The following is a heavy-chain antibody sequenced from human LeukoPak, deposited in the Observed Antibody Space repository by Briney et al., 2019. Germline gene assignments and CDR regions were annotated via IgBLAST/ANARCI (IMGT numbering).Heavy chain of an antibody. CDR3: ARDLLAGTGDP. V-gene: IGHV3-74*01. D-gene: IGHD3-10*01. CDR2: INPGGGYA. Sequence: GGSLRLSCAASGFPFSTYWMHWVRQAPGKGLVWVSRINPGGGYANYADSVKGRFTISRDNAKNTLYLQMDSLRAEDTAVYYCARDLLAGTGDPWGQGTLVTVSS. CDR1: GFPFSTYW. J-gene: IGHJ5*02.